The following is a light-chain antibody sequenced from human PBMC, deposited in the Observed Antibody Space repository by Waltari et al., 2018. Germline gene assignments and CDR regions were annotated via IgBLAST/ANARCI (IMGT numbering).Light chain of an antibody. CDR2: ATS. CDR3: QQYNYWPQT. Sequence: EIVMTQSPTTLSVSPGGRATLSCRASQSVYSSLAWYQQKPGQAPRLLIYATSTRAPGIPARFSGSGSGTDYTLTISSLQSEDFAVYYCQQYNYWPQTFGQGTKVEIK. CDR1: QSVYSS. V-gene: IGKV3-15*01. J-gene: IGKJ1*01.